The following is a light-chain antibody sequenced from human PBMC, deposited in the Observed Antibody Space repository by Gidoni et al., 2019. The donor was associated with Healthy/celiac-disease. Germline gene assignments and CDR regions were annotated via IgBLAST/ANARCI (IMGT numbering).Light chain of an antibody. J-gene: IGLJ3*02. V-gene: IGLV6-57*01. Sequence: NFMLTQPHSVSESPGKTVTISCTRSSGRIASNYVQWYQQRPGSSPTTVIYEDNQIPSGVPDRFSGSIDSSSNSASLTISGLKTEDEADYYCQSYDSSNRWVFGGGTKLTVL. CDR3: QSYDSSNRWV. CDR2: EDN. CDR1: SGRIASNY.